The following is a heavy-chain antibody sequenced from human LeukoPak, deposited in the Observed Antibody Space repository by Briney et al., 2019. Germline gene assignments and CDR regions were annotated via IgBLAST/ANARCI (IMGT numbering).Heavy chain of an antibody. J-gene: IGHJ5*02. CDR2: ISAYNGNT. D-gene: IGHD2-2*01. CDR1: GYTFTSYG. CDR3: ARGMSSTSFMFWFDP. Sequence: GASVKVSCKASGYTFTSYGISWVRHAPGQGLEWMGWISAYNGNTNYAQKLQGRVTITTDTSTSTAYMELRSLISDDTAVYYCARGMSSTSFMFWFDPWGQGTLVTVSS. V-gene: IGHV1-18*01.